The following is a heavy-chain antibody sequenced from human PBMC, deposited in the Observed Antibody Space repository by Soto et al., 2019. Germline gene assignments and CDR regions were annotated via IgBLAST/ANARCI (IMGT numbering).Heavy chain of an antibody. V-gene: IGHV4-30-4*01. CDR1: GGSISSGDYY. Sequence: SETLSLTCTVSGGSISSGDYYWSWIRQPPGKGLEWIGYIYYSGSTYYNPSLKSRVTISVDTSKNQFSLRLSSVTAADTAVYYCARGIVEYYASTTRRGGYYYGMDVWGQGTTVTVSS. CDR2: IYYSGST. CDR3: ARGIVEYYASTTRRGGYYYGMDV. D-gene: IGHD3-22*01. J-gene: IGHJ6*02.